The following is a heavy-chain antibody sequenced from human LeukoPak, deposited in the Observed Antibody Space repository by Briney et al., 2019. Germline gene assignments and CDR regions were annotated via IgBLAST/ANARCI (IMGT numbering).Heavy chain of an antibody. D-gene: IGHD3-9*01. CDR1: GFTFSGYA. J-gene: IGHJ3*02. CDR3: ARDGARYFDWLSFHAFDI. CDR2: ISSSGSTI. V-gene: IGHV3-48*03. Sequence: GGSLRLSCIASGFTFSGYAMSWVRQAPGKGLEWVSYISSSGSTIYYADSVKGRFTISRDNAKNSLYLQMNSLRAEDTAVYYCARDGARYFDWLSFHAFDIWGQGTMVTVSS.